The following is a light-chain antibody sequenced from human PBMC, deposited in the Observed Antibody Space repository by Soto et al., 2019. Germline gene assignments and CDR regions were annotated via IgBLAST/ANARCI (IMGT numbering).Light chain of an antibody. J-gene: IGLJ1*01. CDR2: EVT. Sequence: QSALTQPACVSVSPGQSITMSCTGTSGDIGSYNRVSWYQQHPGKAPKLIIYEVTDRPSGVSNRFSGSKSGNTASLTISGLQAEDEAEYYCSSYTNINTRACVFGTGTKVTVL. V-gene: IGLV2-14*01. CDR3: SSYTNINTRACV. CDR1: SGDIGSYNR.